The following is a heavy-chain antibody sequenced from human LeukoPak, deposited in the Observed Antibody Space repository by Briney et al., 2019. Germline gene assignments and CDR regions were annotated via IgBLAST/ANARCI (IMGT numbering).Heavy chain of an antibody. D-gene: IGHD5-24*01. J-gene: IGHJ3*02. CDR3: ASFYNTNDALDI. CDR1: GYRFTSQY. V-gene: IGHV1-46*01. Sequence: ASVKVSCKASGYRFTSQYVHWVRQAPGQGLEWMGIINPTGDSTRNAQKFQGRFSMTGDTSTSTVYMELSRLRSEDTAVYYCASFYNTNDALDIWGQGTMVTVSS. CDR2: INPTGDST.